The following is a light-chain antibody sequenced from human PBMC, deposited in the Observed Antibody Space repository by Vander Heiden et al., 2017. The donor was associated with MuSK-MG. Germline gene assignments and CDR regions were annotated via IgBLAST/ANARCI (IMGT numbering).Light chain of an antibody. CDR3: QQHNNWPPLT. Sequence: ELVITQSPATLSVSPAESDTLSCRASQNDWTSLAWYQQKPGQPPRLLLHGASTSDTGIPATFSGSGSGTELTLTVSSRQSEDFAVYYCQQHNNWPPLTFGGGTKVEIK. J-gene: IGKJ4*01. CDR1: QNDWTS. CDR2: GAS. V-gene: IGKV3-15*01.